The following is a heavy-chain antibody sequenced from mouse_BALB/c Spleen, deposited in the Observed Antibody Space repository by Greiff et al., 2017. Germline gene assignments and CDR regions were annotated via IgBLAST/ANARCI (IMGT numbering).Heavy chain of an antibody. Sequence: EVKLVESGGGLVKPGGSLKLSCAASGFTFSSYTMSWVRQNPEKRLEWVATISSGGGNTYYPDSVKGRFTISRDNAKNNLYLQMSSLRSEDTALYYCARWLLLRNAMDYWGQGTSVTVSS. D-gene: IGHD1-1*01. CDR3: ARWLLLRNAMDY. CDR1: GFTFSSYT. CDR2: ISSGGGNT. V-gene: IGHV5-9*03. J-gene: IGHJ4*01.